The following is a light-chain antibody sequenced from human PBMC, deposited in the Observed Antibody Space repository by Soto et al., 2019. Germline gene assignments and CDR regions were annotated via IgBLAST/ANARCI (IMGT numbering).Light chain of an antibody. CDR2: DAS. V-gene: IGKV3-11*01. CDR1: QSVPRN. CDR3: QQSSNWPPEIT. J-gene: IGKJ5*01. Sequence: EIVLTPSPGTRAVSPGERATLSCRASQSVPRNLAWYQQRPGQAPRLLIYDASSRATGIPDRFSGSGSGTDFILTISSLEPEDFAVYYCQQSSNWPPEITFGQGTRLEIK.